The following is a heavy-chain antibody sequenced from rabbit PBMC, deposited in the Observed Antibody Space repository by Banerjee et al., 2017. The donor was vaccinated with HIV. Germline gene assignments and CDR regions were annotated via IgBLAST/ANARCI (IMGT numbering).Heavy chain of an antibody. V-gene: IGHV1S7*01. CDR2: IDPVFGGI. J-gene: IGHJ3*01. D-gene: IGHD6-1*01. Sequence: QSLEESGGDLVKPGASLTLTCTASGFDFSSYYMSWVRQAPGKGLEWIGYIDPVFGGIYYASWVNGRFTISSHNAQNTLYLQLNSLTAADTATYFCARVGYTYGDGGDGYSKWGLWGQGTLVTVS. CDR1: GFDFSSYY. CDR3: ARVGYTYGDGGDGYSKWGL.